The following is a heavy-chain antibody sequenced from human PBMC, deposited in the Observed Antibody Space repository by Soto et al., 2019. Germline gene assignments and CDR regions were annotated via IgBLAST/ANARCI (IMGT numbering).Heavy chain of an antibody. Sequence: SVKVSCKASGGTFSSYTISWVRQAPGQGLEWMGRIIPILGIANYAQKFQGRVTITADKSTSTAYMELSSLRSEDTAVYYCARAVVPAAISWFDPWGQGTLVTVSS. D-gene: IGHD2-2*01. CDR3: ARAVVPAAISWFDP. CDR2: IIPILGIA. V-gene: IGHV1-69*02. J-gene: IGHJ5*02. CDR1: GGTFSSYT.